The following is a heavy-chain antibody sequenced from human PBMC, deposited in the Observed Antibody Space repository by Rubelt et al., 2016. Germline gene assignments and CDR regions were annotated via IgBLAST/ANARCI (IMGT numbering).Heavy chain of an antibody. CDR3: AREQSRTFDP. CDR2: TYYRSKWQN. J-gene: IGHJ5*02. CDR1: GDSVSSNSVA. Sequence: VQLQQSGPGLVKPSQTLSLTCAISGDSVSSNSVAWNWIRQSPSRGLEWLGRTYYRSKWQNEYAVSVQSRININAYKSTNQFSLQLNVVTPEDTAVYYCAREQSRTFDPWGQGTLVTVSS. V-gene: IGHV6-1*01.